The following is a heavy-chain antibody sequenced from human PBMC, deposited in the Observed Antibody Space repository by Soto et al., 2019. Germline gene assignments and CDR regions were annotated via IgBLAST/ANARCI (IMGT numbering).Heavy chain of an antibody. CDR2: IIPILGIA. D-gene: IGHD3-10*01. J-gene: IGHJ6*03. CDR1: GGTFSSYT. CDR3: ASSSRYYYGSGSAYYYMDV. V-gene: IGHV1-69*02. Sequence: QVQLVQSGAEVKKPGSSVKVSCKASGGTFSSYTISWVRQAPGQGLEWMGRIIPILGIANYAQKFQGRVTITAHKSTSTAYMELSSVRSEDTAVYYCASSSRYYYGSGSAYYYMDVWGKGTTVTVSS.